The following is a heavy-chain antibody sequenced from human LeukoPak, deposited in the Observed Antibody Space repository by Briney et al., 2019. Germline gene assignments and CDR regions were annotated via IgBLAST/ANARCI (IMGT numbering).Heavy chain of an antibody. J-gene: IGHJ4*02. CDR1: GFTFSDYY. Sequence: GGSLRLSCAGSGFTFSDYYLTWIRQAPGKGLEWVSYISSGGSNTYYADSVKGRFTISRDNAKKSLYLQMNSLRAEDTAVYYCARDADTAMVTGRFDKRGQGTLVTVSS. CDR2: ISSGGSNT. D-gene: IGHD5-18*01. V-gene: IGHV3-11*04. CDR3: ARDADTAMVTGRFDK.